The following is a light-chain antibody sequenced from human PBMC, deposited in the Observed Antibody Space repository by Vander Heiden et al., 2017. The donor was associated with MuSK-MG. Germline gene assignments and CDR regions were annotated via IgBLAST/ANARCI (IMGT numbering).Light chain of an antibody. V-gene: IGKV3-11*01. CDR3: QQRANWPPYT. J-gene: IGKJ2*01. Sequence: EIVLTQSPATLSLSPGERATLSCRASQSVSSFLAWYQQKPGQAPRLLIYDASNRATGIPVRFSGSGSGTDFTLTISSLEPEDFAVYYCQQRANWPPYTFGQWTKLEI. CDR1: QSVSSF. CDR2: DAS.